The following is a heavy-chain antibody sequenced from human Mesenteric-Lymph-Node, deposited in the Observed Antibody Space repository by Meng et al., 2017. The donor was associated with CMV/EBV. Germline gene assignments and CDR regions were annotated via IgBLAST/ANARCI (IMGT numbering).Heavy chain of an antibody. V-gene: IGHV3-48*04. CDR1: GFTFSGSA. Sequence: GESLKISCAASGFTFSGSAMHWVRQAPGKGLEWVSYISSSSSTIYYADSVKGRFTISRDNAKNSLYLQMNSLRAEDTAVYYCASHSRDYYYGMDVWGQGTTVTVSS. CDR2: ISSSSSTI. D-gene: IGHD3-22*01. J-gene: IGHJ6*02. CDR3: ASHSRDYYYGMDV.